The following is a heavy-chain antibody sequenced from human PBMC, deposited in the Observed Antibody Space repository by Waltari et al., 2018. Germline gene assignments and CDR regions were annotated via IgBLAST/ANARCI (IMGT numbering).Heavy chain of an antibody. CDR3: ARHPAMTIMLWYFDL. D-gene: IGHD2-8*01. Sequence: QLQLQESGPGLVKPSETLSLTCTVSGGSISSSSYYWGWIRQPPGKGLEWIGSIYYSWSTYYNPSLKIRVTISVDTSKNQFSLKLSSVTAADTAVYYCARHPAMTIMLWYFDLWGRGTLVTVSS. V-gene: IGHV4-39*01. J-gene: IGHJ2*01. CDR1: GGSISSSSYY. CDR2: IYYSWST.